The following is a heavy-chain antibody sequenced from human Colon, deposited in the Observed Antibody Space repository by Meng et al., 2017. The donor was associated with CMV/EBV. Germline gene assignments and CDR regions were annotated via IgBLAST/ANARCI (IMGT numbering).Heavy chain of an antibody. CDR2: TSSSGSFI. Sequence: GGSLRLSCAASGFTFNSYTMNWVRQGPGKGLEWVASTSSSGSFIYYADSVKGRFTISRDNTKNSLYLQMNSLRAEDTAVYYCARIFGHAAGHYYHALDVWGQGTTVTVSS. V-gene: IGHV3-21*01. CDR1: GFTFNSYT. CDR3: ARIFGHAAGHYYHALDV. D-gene: IGHD3-3*01. J-gene: IGHJ6*02.